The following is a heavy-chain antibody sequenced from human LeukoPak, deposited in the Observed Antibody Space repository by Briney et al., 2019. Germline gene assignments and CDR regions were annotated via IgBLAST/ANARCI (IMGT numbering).Heavy chain of an antibody. V-gene: IGHV1-69*01. CDR2: IIPIFGTA. CDR1: GGTFSSYA. CDR3: ARSDWGSSGYYYYYMDV. J-gene: IGHJ6*03. D-gene: IGHD7-27*01. Sequence: SVKVSCKASGGTFSSYAISWVRQAPGQGLEWMGGIIPIFGTANYAQKFQGRVTITADESTSTAYMELSSLRSEDTAVYYCARSDWGSSGYYYYYMDVWGKGTTVTVSS.